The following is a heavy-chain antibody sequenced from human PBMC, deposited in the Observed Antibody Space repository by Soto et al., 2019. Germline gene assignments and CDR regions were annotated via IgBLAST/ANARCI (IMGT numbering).Heavy chain of an antibody. D-gene: IGHD6-13*01. CDR1: GGSISSSYW. V-gene: IGHV4-4*02. J-gene: IGHJ5*02. CDR3: ARKAVAAAGTFDP. CDR2: IHHSGST. Sequence: SETLSLTCAVSGGSISSSYWWSWVRQPPGKGLEWIGEIHHSGSTNYNPSLKSRVTISVDKSKNQFSLKLTSVTAADTAVYYCARKAVAAAGTFDPWGQGTLVTVSS.